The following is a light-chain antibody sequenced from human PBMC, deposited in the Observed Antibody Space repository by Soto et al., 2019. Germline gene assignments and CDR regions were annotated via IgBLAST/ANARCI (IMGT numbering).Light chain of an antibody. CDR2: EVS. CDR1: SSDVGGYNY. J-gene: IGLJ2*01. V-gene: IGLV2-14*01. CDR3: SSYTSSSTLV. Sequence: QSALTQPASVSGSPGQSITLSCTGTSSDVGGYNYVSWYQQHPGKAPKLMIYEVSNRPSGVSNRFSGSKSGNTASLTISGLQAEDEADYYCSSYTSSSTLVFGGGTKVTV.